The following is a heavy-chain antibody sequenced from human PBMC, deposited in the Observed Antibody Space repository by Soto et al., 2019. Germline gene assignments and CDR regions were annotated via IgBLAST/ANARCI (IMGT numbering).Heavy chain of an antibody. CDR1: GGTFSSYA. J-gene: IGHJ6*02. V-gene: IGHV1-69*01. Sequence: QVQLVQSGAEVKKPGSSVKVSCKAPGGTFSSYAISWVRHAPGQGLEWMGGIIPIFGTAKYAQKFQSRVTITPDESTSTGYMELSSLRSDDTAVYYCARSQSGSSSLDIYYYYYYGMDVWGQGTTVTVSS. D-gene: IGHD2-15*01. CDR3: ARSQSGSSSLDIYYYYYYGMDV. CDR2: IIPIFGTA.